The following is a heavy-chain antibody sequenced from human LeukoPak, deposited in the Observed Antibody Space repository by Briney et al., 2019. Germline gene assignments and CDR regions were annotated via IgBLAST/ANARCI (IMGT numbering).Heavy chain of an antibody. D-gene: IGHD1-1*01. V-gene: IGHV3-49*03. J-gene: IGHJ4*02. CDR2: IRSKAYGETA. Sequence: PGRSLRLSCTASGFTFGDYAMSWIRQAPGKGLEWVGFIRSKAYGETADYAASVKGRFTISRDDPKAIAYLQMNSLKTEDTAVYHCTRDRGAYNLYDYWGQGTLVTVSS. CDR3: TRDRGAYNLYDY. CDR1: GFTFGDYA.